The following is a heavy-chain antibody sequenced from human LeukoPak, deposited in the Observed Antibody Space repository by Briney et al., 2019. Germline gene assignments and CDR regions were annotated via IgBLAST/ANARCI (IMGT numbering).Heavy chain of an antibody. D-gene: IGHD1-26*01. J-gene: IGHJ4*02. Sequence: TGGSLRLSCAASGFTFSSYGMHWVRQAPGKGLEWVAVISYDGSNKYYADSVKGRFTISRDNSKNTLYLQMNSLRAEDTAVYYCAKVLPRGGSYLSCDYWGQGTLVTVSS. CDR3: AKVLPRGGSYLSCDY. CDR2: ISYDGSNK. V-gene: IGHV3-30*18. CDR1: GFTFSSYG.